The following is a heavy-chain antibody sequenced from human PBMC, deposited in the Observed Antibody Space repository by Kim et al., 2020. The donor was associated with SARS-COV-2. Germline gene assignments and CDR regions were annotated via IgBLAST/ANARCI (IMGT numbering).Heavy chain of an antibody. CDR3: AKDLSWGSGRPRYYGMDV. D-gene: IGHD3-10*01. CDR2: ISCNSGSI. CDR1: GFTFDDYA. Sequence: GGSLRLSCAASGFTFDDYAMHWVRQAPGKGLEWVSGISCNSGSIGYADSVKGRFTISRDNAKNSLYLQMNSLRAEDTTLYYCAKDLSWGSGRPRYYGMDVWGQGTTVTVSS. V-gene: IGHV3-9*01. J-gene: IGHJ6*02.